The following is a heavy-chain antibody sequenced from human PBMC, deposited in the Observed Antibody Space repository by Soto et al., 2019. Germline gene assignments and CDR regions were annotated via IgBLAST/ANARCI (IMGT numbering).Heavy chain of an antibody. J-gene: IGHJ4*02. Sequence: SQTLSLTCTVSGGSISSYYWSCIRQPPGKGLEWIGYIYYSGSTNYNPSLKSRVTISVDTSKNQFSLKLSSVTAADTAVYYCASLRASGVVAAIYYWGQGTLITVSS. V-gene: IGHV4-59*08. D-gene: IGHD2-15*01. CDR2: IYYSGST. CDR3: ASLRASGVVAAIYY. CDR1: GGSISSYY.